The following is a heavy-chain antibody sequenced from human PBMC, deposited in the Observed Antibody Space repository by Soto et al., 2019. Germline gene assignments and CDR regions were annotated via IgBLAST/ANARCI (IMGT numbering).Heavy chain of an antibody. CDR2: IIPIFGTA. J-gene: IGHJ4*02. D-gene: IGHD3-22*01. Sequence: SVKVSCKASGGPFSSYAISWVRQAPGQGLEWMGGIIPIFGTANYAQKFQGRVTITADESTSTAYMELSSLRSEDTAVYYCARGPTYYYDSSGYYGMDYWGQGTLVTSPQ. V-gene: IGHV1-69*13. CDR1: GGPFSSYA. CDR3: ARGPTYYYDSSGYYGMDY.